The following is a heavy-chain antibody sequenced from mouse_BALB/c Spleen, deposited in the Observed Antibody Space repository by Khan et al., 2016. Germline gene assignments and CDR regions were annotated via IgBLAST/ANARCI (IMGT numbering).Heavy chain of an antibody. J-gene: IGHJ3*01. Sequence: QVQLQQSGAELVKPGASVKMSCRAFGYSFSTYPLEWMTQNHEKSLEWIGNFHPSNDIINFIEKFKGKAKWTVEKSTTTVYLELSRLTSDDSSAYYCARRGYGYAWFAYWGHGTLVTVSA. D-gene: IGHD2-2*01. V-gene: IGHV1-47*01. CDR2: FHPSNDII. CDR1: GYSFSTYP. CDR3: ARRGYGYAWFAY.